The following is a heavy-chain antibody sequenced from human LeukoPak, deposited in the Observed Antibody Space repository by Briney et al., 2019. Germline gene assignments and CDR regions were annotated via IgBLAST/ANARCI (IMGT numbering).Heavy chain of an antibody. Sequence: GGSLRLSCAASGFTFSSYAMSWVRQAPGKGLEWVSAISGSGGSTYYADSVKGRFTISRDNSKNTLYLQMNSLRAEDTAVYYCAKDPDSIAAAGTVGYWGQGTLVSVPS. V-gene: IGHV3-23*01. D-gene: IGHD6-13*01. CDR1: GFTFSSYA. CDR3: AKDPDSIAAAGTVGY. J-gene: IGHJ4*02. CDR2: ISGSGGST.